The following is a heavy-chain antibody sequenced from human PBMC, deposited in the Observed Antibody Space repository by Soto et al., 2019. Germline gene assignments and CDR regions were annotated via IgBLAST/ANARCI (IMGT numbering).Heavy chain of an antibody. D-gene: IGHD4-17*01. Sequence: SETLSLTCTVSGGSISSYYWSWIRQPPGKGLEWIGYIYYSGSTNYNPSLKSRVTISVDTSKNQFSLKLSSVTAADTAVYYCARLDYGDYGGYWGQGTLVTVS. CDR2: IYYSGST. V-gene: IGHV4-59*08. J-gene: IGHJ4*02. CDR3: ARLDYGDYGGY. CDR1: GGSISSYY.